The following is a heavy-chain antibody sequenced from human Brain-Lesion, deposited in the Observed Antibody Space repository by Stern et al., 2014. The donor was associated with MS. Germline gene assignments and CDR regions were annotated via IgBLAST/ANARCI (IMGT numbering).Heavy chain of an antibody. V-gene: IGHV3-74*02. Sequence: EMQLVESGGGLVQHGGSLRLSCAASGFTFSNYWMHWVRQAPGKGLVWVSRVNNDGRRTSYADSVKGRFTMSRDNAKNTLYLQMNSLRVEDTAIYYCARGERWFNSWGQGTLVTVSS. CDR3: ARGERWFNS. CDR2: VNNDGRRT. D-gene: IGHD3-10*01. J-gene: IGHJ5*01. CDR1: GFTFSNYW.